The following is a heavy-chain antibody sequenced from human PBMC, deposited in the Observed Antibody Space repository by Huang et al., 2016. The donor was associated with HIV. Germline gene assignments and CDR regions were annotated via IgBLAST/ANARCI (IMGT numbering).Heavy chain of an antibody. V-gene: IGHV1-18*04. CDR2: ISPSEGDT. CDR1: GYTFIRYG. CDR3: ARDLGTTVVPDGMDV. Sequence: QVQLVQSGDEVKKPGASVKVSCRASGYTFIRYGITWVRQAPGQGLDWMGWISPSEGDTNYAQQVQGRVTMTTDTSTNTVYRGVRSLRSDDTAVYYCARDLGTTVVPDGMDVWGQGTTVTVSS. J-gene: IGHJ6*02. D-gene: IGHD4-17*01.